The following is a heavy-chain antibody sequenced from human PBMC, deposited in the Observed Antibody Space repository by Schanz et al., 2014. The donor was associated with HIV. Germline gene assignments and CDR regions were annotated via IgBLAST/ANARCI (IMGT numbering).Heavy chain of an antibody. CDR1: GFTFSSYV. CDR2: ISYDGSNK. Sequence: QVQLVESGGGVVQPGRSLRLSCAASGFTFSSYVMHWVRQAPGKGLEWVTVISYDGSNKYYADSVKGRFTISRDISKNTLYLQMNSLRAEDTAVYYCAKEEQQLGGVGGYHFDYWGQGTLVTVSS. D-gene: IGHD6-13*01. CDR3: AKEEQQLGGVGGYHFDY. J-gene: IGHJ4*02. V-gene: IGHV3-30*18.